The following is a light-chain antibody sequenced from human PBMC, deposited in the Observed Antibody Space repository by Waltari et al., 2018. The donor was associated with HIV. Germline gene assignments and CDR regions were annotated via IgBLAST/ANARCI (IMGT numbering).Light chain of an antibody. CDR2: WTS. J-gene: IGKJ4*01. Sequence: DIVMTQSPLYLPVTPGESASISCTSNKSLLHSSGFHYLDWYLQKPGRSPQLLIYWTSHRDSGVSDRCSGSGSGTEFALRISRVEAEDVGFYFCMQSLQTPRTFGGGTRVDIK. CDR1: KSLLHSSGFHY. V-gene: IGKV2-28*01. CDR3: MQSLQTPRT.